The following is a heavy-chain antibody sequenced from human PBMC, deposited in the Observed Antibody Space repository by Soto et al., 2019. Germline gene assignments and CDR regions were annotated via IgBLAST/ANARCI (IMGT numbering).Heavy chain of an antibody. CDR1: GGSISSSSYY. V-gene: IGHV4-39*01. J-gene: IGHJ3*02. Sequence: PSETLSLTCTVSGGSISSSSYYWGWIRQPPGKGLEWIGSIYYSGSTYYNPSLKSRVTISVDTSKNQFSLKLSSVTAADTAVYYCAHAYRGRRLDAFDIWGQGTMVTVSS. CDR3: AHAYRGRRLDAFDI. CDR2: IYYSGST. D-gene: IGHD1-26*01.